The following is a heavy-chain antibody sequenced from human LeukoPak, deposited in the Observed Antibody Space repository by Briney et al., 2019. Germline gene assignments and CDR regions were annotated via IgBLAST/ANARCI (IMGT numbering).Heavy chain of an antibody. J-gene: IGHJ4*02. CDR1: GYTFTTFY. CDR3: ARDLIVGATFDF. D-gene: IGHD1-26*01. CDR2: INPNGGST. Sequence: GASVKVSCKASGYTFTTFYIHWVRQAPGQGLDWMGMINPNGGSTTYSQKFQDRVSMTRDTSTSTVYMELSSLRSEDTAVYYCARDLIVGATFDFWGQGTLVTVSS. V-gene: IGHV1-46*01.